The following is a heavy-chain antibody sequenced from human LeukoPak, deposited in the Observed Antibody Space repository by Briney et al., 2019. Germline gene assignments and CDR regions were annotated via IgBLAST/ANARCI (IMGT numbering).Heavy chain of an antibody. CDR1: GFTFSSYA. CDR3: AKAPLSTIWAFDI. Sequence: GGSLRLSCAASGFTFSSYAMSWVRQAPGKGLEWVSGISGSGGSTSYADSLKGRFTISRDNSKNTLYLQMNSLRAEDTAVYYCAKAPLSTIWAFDIWGQGTMVTVSS. CDR2: ISGSGGST. D-gene: IGHD5/OR15-5a*01. J-gene: IGHJ3*02. V-gene: IGHV3-23*01.